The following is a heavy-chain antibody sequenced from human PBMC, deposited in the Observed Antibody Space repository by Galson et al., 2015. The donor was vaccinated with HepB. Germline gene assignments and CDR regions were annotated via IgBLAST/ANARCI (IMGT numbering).Heavy chain of an antibody. V-gene: IGHV3-23*01. CDR2: ISNSDNT. CDR3: AKLSGNSPFDY. CDR1: GLTFSNYA. J-gene: IGHJ4*02. Sequence: SLRLSCAASGLTFSNYAMSWVRQAPGKGLEWVSIISNSDNTYYADSVRGRFIISRDNSKNTLYLQMNSLRAEDTAVYYCAKLSGNSPFDYWGQRALVTVSS. D-gene: IGHD4-23*01.